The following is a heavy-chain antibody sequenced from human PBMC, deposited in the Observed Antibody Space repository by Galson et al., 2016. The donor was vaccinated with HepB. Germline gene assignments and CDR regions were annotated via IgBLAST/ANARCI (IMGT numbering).Heavy chain of an antibody. CDR1: GFTFSVYN. D-gene: IGHD3-10*01. Sequence: SLRLSCAASGFTFSVYNLNWVRQAPGKGLEWVSSITSSNTYTYYADSVKGRFTISRDNAKNSLYLHMNSLRAEDTAMYYCAREIGYVRFGYHYGMDVWGQGTTVTVSS. V-gene: IGHV3-21*06. CDR2: ITSSNTYT. J-gene: IGHJ6*02. CDR3: AREIGYVRFGYHYGMDV.